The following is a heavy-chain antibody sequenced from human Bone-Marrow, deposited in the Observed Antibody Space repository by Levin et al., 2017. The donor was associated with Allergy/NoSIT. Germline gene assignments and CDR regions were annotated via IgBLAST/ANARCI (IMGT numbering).Heavy chain of an antibody. V-gene: IGHV3-30*18. J-gene: IGHJ3*02. CDR3: AKDRLEAYDSNGYPDAFDI. Sequence: GESLKISCAASGFTFSSYGMHWVRQALGKGPEWVAVISYDGSEKYHADSVKGRFTISRDNSKNTLSLQMNSLRAEDTAVYYCAKDRLEAYDSNGYPDAFDIWGQGTMVTVSS. CDR2: ISYDGSEK. CDR1: GFTFSSYG. D-gene: IGHD3-22*01.